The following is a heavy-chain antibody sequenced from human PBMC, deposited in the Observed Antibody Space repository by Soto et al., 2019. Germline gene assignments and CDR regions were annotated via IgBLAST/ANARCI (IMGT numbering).Heavy chain of an antibody. CDR3: ARDTALNYFDY. J-gene: IGHJ4*02. CDR1: GFTFSSYE. V-gene: IGHV3-48*03. D-gene: IGHD5-18*01. Sequence: GGSLRLSCAASGFTFSSYEMNWVRQAPGKGLEWVSYISSSGSTIYYADSVKGRFTISRDNAKNSLYLQMNSLRAEDTAVYYCARDTALNYFDYWGQGTLVTVSS. CDR2: ISSSGSTI.